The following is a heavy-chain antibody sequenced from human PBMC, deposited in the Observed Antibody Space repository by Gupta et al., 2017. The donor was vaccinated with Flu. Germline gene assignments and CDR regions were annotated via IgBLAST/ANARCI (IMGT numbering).Heavy chain of an antibody. Sequence: DHIVESGGAVVQPGGSVTLSCSASGFTFSLYRMQSARQVPGKGLEWLAAIWYDGTNKYYADSVKGRFTISRDNSNNMVFLQMNSLRDYDTGVYFCARDHPRGSWYSTWFDPGGQGTLVTVSS. CDR2: IWYDGTNK. D-gene: IGHD6-13*01. J-gene: IGHJ5*02. CDR1: GFTFSLYR. CDR3: ARDHPRGSWYSTWFDP. V-gene: IGHV3-33*01.